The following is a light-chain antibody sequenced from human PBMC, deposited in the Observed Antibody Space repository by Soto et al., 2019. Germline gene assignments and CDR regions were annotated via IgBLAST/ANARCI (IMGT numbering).Light chain of an antibody. CDR1: QSVTSSH. Sequence: EIMLTQTPGTLSLSPGERATLSCRASQSVTSSHLAWYQQKPGQAPRLLIYGASTSATGIPDRFSGSGSDTDFSLTSRRLDPEDFAMYYCLLYFSPDRYTFGPGTKVQIK. CDR2: GAS. J-gene: IGKJ2*01. V-gene: IGKV3-20*01. CDR3: LLYFSPDRYT.